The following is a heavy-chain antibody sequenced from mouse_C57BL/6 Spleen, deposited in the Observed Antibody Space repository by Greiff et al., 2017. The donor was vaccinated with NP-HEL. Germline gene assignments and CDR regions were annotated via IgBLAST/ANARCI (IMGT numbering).Heavy chain of an antibody. J-gene: IGHJ4*01. CDR1: GYSFTGYY. Sequence: VQLKQSGPELVKPGASVKISCKASGYSFTGYYMNWVKQSPEKSLEWIGEINPSTGGTTYNQKFKAKATLTVDKSSSTAYMQLKSLTSEDSAVYYCARPVEGYYAMDYWGQGTSVTVSS. D-gene: IGHD1-1*01. CDR3: ARPVEGYYAMDY. V-gene: IGHV1-42*01. CDR2: INPSTGGT.